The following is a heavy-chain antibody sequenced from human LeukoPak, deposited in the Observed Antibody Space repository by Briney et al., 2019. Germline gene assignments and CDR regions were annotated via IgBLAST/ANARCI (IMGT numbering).Heavy chain of an antibody. Sequence: GGSLRLSCAVFGSGFPFSNAWMSWVRQAPGKGLEWVGRIKSKTDGGTTDYAAPVKGRFTILRDDSKNTLYLQMKSLKTEDTAVYYCTTVGIWKIITGEDHWGQGTLVAVSS. CDR3: TTVGIWKIITGEDH. D-gene: IGHD3-22*01. J-gene: IGHJ4*02. V-gene: IGHV3-15*01. CDR2: IKSKTDGGTT. CDR1: GFPFSNAW.